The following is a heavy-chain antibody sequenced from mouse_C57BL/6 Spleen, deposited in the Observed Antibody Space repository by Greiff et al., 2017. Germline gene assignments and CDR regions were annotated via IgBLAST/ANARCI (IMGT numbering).Heavy chain of an antibody. J-gene: IGHJ2*01. D-gene: IGHD1-1*01. CDR2: IHPNSGST. CDR1: GYTFTSYW. Sequence: VQLQQPGAELVKPGASVKLSCKASGYTFTSYWMHWVKQRPGQGLEWIGMIHPNSGSTNYNEKFKSKATLTVDKSSSTAYMQLSSLTSEDSAVYYCAREGFTTVVDYWGQGTTLTVSS. CDR3: AREGFTTVVDY. V-gene: IGHV1-64*01.